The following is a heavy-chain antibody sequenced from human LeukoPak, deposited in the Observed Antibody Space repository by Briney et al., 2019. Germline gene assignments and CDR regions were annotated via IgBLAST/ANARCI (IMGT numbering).Heavy chain of an antibody. D-gene: IGHD5-18*01. CDR2: IYYSGST. J-gene: IGHJ3*02. CDR1: GGSISSYY. V-gene: IGHV4-59*08. Sequence: SETLSLTCTVSGGSISSYYWSWIRQPPGKGLEWIGYIYYSGSTNYNPSLKSRVTISVDTSKNQFSLKLSSVTAADTAVYYCARHGAGYSYVFDAFDIWGQGTMVTVSS. CDR3: ARHGAGYSYVFDAFDI.